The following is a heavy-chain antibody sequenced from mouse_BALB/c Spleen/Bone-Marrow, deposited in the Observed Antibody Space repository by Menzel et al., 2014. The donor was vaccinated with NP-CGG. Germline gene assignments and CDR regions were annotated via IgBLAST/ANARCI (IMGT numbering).Heavy chain of an antibody. CDR3: ARESLYGSNYY. Sequence: VKLMESGAELARPGASVKMSCKASGYTFTSYTMHWVKQRPGQGLEWIGYINPSSGYTNYNQKFKDKATLTADKSSSTAYVQLSSLTSEDSAVYYCARESLYGSNYYWGQGTTLTVSS. J-gene: IGHJ2*01. D-gene: IGHD1-1*01. CDR1: GYTFTSYT. CDR2: INPSSGYT. V-gene: IGHV1-4*01.